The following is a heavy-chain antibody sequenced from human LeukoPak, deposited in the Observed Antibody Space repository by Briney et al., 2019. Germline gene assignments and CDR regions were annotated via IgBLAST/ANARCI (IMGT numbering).Heavy chain of an antibody. CDR1: GYTLTELS. D-gene: IGHD5-12*01. CDR2: MNPNSGNT. V-gene: IGHV1-8*01. CDR3: ARGRWEVATNPCDY. Sequence: GASVKVSCKVSGYTLTELSMHWVRQATGQGLEWMGWMNPNSGNTGYAQKFQGRVTMTRNTSISTAYMELSSLRSEDTAVYYCARGRWEVATNPCDYWGQGTLVTVSS. J-gene: IGHJ4*02.